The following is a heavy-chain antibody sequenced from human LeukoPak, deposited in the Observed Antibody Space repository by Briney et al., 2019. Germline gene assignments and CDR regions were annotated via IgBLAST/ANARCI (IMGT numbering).Heavy chain of an antibody. V-gene: IGHV4-4*07. CDR1: GGSFSNYY. J-gene: IGHJ6*02. D-gene: IGHD1-14*01. Sequence: SETLSLTCSVSGGSFSNYYWSWIRQPAGKGLEWIGRIYTSGSTNYNPSLKSRVTMSVATSHNQFSLKLTSVTAADMAVYYCARQPPQYYGMDVWGQGTTVTVSS. CDR2: IYTSGST. CDR3: ARQPPQYYGMDV.